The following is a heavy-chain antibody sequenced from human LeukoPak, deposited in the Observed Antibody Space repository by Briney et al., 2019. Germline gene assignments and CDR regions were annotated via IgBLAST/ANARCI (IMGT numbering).Heavy chain of an antibody. CDR2: ISSSSSCT. CDR3: ARDRWELRD. V-gene: IGHV3-11*05. J-gene: IGHJ4*02. CDR1: GFTFSDYY. D-gene: IGHD1-26*01. Sequence: SLTLSCLASGFTFSDYYMRWMRQAPAKGREGVSYISSSSSCTNYADSVKGRLTLSRHKSKNSLYLQMNSLRAEDTAVYYCARDRWELRDWGQGTLVTVSS.